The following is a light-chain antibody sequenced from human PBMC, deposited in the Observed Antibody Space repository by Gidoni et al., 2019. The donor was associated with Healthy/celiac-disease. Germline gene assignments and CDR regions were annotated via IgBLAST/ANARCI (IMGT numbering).Light chain of an antibody. Sequence: DIQLTQSPSFLSASVGDRVTITCRASQGISSYLAWYQQKPGKAPKLLIYAASTLQSGVPSRFSGSGSGTEFTLTISSLQPEDFATYYCQQLNSYLRFGQGTKLKIK. CDR1: QGISSY. J-gene: IGKJ2*03. CDR3: QQLNSYLR. V-gene: IGKV1-9*01. CDR2: AAS.